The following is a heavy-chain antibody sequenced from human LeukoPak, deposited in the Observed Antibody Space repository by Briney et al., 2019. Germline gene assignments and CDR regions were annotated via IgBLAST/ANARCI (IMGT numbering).Heavy chain of an antibody. J-gene: IGHJ5*02. CDR3: ARDRGRAPFDP. CDR2: ISANNGNT. D-gene: IGHD3-10*01. V-gene: IGHV1-18*01. Sequence: GASVKVSCKASGYTFTNHGFSWVRQAPGQGLEWMGWISANNGNTNYAQKLQGRVTMTTDTSTSTAYMELRSLRSDDTAVYYCARDRGRAPFDPWGQGTLVTVSS. CDR1: GYTFTNHG.